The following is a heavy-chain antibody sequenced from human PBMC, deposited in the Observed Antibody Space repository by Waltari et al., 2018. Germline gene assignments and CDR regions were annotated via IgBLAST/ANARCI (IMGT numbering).Heavy chain of an antibody. D-gene: IGHD6-13*01. J-gene: IGHJ5*02. CDR3: ARASSSWYWRVEDWFDP. Sequence: QVQLVQSGAEVKKPGASVKVSCKASGYTFTSYAMHWVRQAPGQRLEWMGWINAGKGNKKYSQKFQGRVTITRDTAASTAYMERSSLRSEDTAVYYCARASSSWYWRVEDWFDPWGQGTLVTVSS. V-gene: IGHV1-3*01. CDR2: INAGKGNK. CDR1: GYTFTSYA.